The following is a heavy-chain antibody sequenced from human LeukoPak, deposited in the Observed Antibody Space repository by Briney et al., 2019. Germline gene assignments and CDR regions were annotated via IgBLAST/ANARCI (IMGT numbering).Heavy chain of an antibody. Sequence: PSETLSLTCTVSGGSISSYYWSWIRQPPGKGLEWIGYIYYSGSTNYNPSLKSRVTISVDTSKNQFSLKLSSVTAADTAVYYCARFPGYSSSWRWFDPWGQGTLVTVPS. CDR1: GGSISSYY. CDR2: IYYSGST. V-gene: IGHV4-59*08. CDR3: ARFPGYSSSWRWFDP. J-gene: IGHJ5*02. D-gene: IGHD6-13*01.